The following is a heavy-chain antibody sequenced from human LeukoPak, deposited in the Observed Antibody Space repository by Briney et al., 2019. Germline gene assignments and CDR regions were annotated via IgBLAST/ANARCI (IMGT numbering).Heavy chain of an antibody. CDR1: GDSVSSNSVT. CDR3: ARTDAKWELEETTLFDY. Sequence: SQTLSLTCAISGDSVSSNSVTWNWIRQSPSRGLEWLGRTYYRSKWYNDYAVSVKSRITINPDTSKNQFSLQLNSVTPEDTAVYYCARTDAKWELEETTLFDYWGQGTLVTVSS. V-gene: IGHV6-1*01. CDR2: TYYRSKWYN. D-gene: IGHD1-26*01. J-gene: IGHJ4*02.